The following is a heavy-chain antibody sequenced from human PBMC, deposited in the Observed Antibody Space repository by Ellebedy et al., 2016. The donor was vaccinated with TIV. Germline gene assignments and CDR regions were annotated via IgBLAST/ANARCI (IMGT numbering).Heavy chain of an antibody. V-gene: IGHV3-7*01. CDR3: ARGYASPNY. CDR1: GFTFISYW. D-gene: IGHD2-8*01. CDR2: IKQDGSEK. J-gene: IGHJ4*02. Sequence: PGGSLRLSCAASGFTFISYWMSWVRQAPGKGLEWVDNIKQDGSEKYYVASVKGRFTISRDNAKNSLYLQMNSLRAEDTAVYYCARGYASPNYWGQGTLVTVSS.